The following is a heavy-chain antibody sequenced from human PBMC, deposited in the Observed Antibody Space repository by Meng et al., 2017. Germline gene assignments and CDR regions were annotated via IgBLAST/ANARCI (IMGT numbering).Heavy chain of an antibody. J-gene: IGHJ4*02. D-gene: IGHD2-21*02. CDR3: SRGLNWGGDCSPYPTDY. CDR1: GFTFSRYS. CDR2: ISSSSSYI. Sequence: ESLMISCAASGFTFSRYSMNWVRPAPGKGLEWVSSISSSSSYIYYPDSVKGRFTIYKDNAKNSLYLQMNSLRAEETAVYYCSRGLNWGGDCSPYPTDYWGQGTLVTVSS. V-gene: IGHV3-21*01.